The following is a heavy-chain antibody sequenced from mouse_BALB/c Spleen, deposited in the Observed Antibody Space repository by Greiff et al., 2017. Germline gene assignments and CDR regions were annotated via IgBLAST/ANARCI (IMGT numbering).Heavy chain of an antibody. V-gene: IGHV14-3*02. CDR2: IDPANGNT. CDR3: ARNDGSSYYAMDY. Sequence: EVKLQESGAELVKPGASVKLSCTASGFNIKDTYMHWVKQRPEQGLEWIGRIDPANGNTKYDPKFQGKATITADTSSNTAYLQLSSLTSEDTAVYYCARNDGSSYYAMDYWGQGTSVTVSS. CDR1: GFNIKDTY. D-gene: IGHD1-1*01. J-gene: IGHJ4*01.